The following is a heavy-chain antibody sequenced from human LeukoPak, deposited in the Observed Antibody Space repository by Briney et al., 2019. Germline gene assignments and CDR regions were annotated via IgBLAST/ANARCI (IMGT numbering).Heavy chain of an antibody. D-gene: IGHD2-8*01. CDR1: GFTFSNYA. Sequence: GGSLRLSCAASGFTFSNYAMSWVRQAAGKGLEWVSTISGNGVDTYYTDSVQGRFTISRDNAKNSLYLQMNSLRAEDTAVYYCARSRYCTNGICSYFDYWGQGTLVTVSS. CDR3: ARSRYCTNGICSYFDY. CDR2: ISGNGVDT. J-gene: IGHJ4*02. V-gene: IGHV3-23*01.